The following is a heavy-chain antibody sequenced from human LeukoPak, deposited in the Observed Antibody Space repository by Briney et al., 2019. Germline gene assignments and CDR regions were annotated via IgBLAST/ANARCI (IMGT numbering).Heavy chain of an antibody. D-gene: IGHD2-2*01. CDR1: GFTFSNYW. Sequence: PGGSLRLSCVASGFTFSNYWMSWVRQAPGKGLKWVANIKQDGSEKYHVDSVTGRFTISRDNAKNSLFLQMNGLRAEDTAIHYCARLRCTSTSCFPDYWGQGTLVTVSS. CDR2: IKQDGSEK. J-gene: IGHJ4*02. V-gene: IGHV3-7*01. CDR3: ARLRCTSTSCFPDY.